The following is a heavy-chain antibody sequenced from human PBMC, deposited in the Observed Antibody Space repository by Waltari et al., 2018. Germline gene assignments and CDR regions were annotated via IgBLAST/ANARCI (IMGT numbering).Heavy chain of an antibody. CDR3: ARGRSEVGTIYDYYYYYMDV. V-gene: IGHV4-59*12. D-gene: IGHD1-26*01. CDR2: IYYSGST. CDR1: GGSISSYY. J-gene: IGHJ6*03. Sequence: QVQLQESGPGLVKPSETLSLTCTVSGGSISSYYWSWIRQPPGKGLEWIGYIYYSGSTNYNPSLKSRVTISVDTSKNQFSLKLSSVTAADTAVYYCARGRSEVGTIYDYYYYYMDVWGKGTTVTVSS.